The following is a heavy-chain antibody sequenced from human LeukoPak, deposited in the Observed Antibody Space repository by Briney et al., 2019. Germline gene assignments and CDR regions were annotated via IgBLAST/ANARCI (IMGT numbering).Heavy chain of an antibody. Sequence: SQTLSLTCTVSGGSISSGGYYWSWIRQHPGKGLEWIGYIYYSGSTYYNPSLKSRVTISVDTSKNQFSLKLSSVTAADTAVYYCARRPSGVQLYDYWSQGTLVTVSS. J-gene: IGHJ4*02. D-gene: IGHD1-1*01. CDR2: IYYSGST. CDR1: GGSISSGGYY. V-gene: IGHV4-31*03. CDR3: ARRPSGVQLYDY.